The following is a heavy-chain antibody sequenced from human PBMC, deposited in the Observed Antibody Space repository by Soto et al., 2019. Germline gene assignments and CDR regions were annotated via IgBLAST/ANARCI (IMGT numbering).Heavy chain of an antibody. D-gene: IGHD3-10*01. CDR2: ISSSSSYI. V-gene: IGHV3-21*01. J-gene: IGHJ3*02. Sequence: EVQLVESGGGLVKPGGSLRLSCAASGFTFSSYSMNWVRQAPGKGLEWVSSISSSSSYIYYADSVKGRFTISRDNAKNLLQLQKNRLRAEGTAVYYCARDRGGDLKAFDIWGQGTMVTVSS. CDR3: ARDRGGDLKAFDI. CDR1: GFTFSSYS.